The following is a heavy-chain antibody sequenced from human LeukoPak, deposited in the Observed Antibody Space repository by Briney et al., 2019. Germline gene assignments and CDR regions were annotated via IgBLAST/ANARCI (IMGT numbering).Heavy chain of an antibody. V-gene: IGHV1-2*02. Sequence: ASVKVSCKASGYRFISNYIQWVRQAPGLGPEWMGWMHPGNGNTRYAEKFQGRVTMTRDTSINTAYMDLSSLRSDDTAVYYCAREGSYCVGGDCYSFDFWGQGTLITVSS. CDR2: MHPGNGNT. CDR1: GYRFISNY. CDR3: AREGSYCVGGDCYSFDF. D-gene: IGHD2-21*02. J-gene: IGHJ4*02.